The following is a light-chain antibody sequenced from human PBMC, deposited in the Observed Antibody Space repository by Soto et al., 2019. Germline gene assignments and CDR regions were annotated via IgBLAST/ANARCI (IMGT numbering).Light chain of an antibody. CDR3: CSYSGTCTDVV. V-gene: IGLV2-11*01. CDR2: DVT. CDR1: SNNY. J-gene: IGLJ2*01. Sequence: QSALTQPRSVSGSPGQSVTISCTGISNNYVSWYQQHPGKVPKVIVYDVTLRPSGVSDRFSGSRSGNTASLAISGLRAEDEADYYCCSYSGTCTDVVFGGGTKLTVL.